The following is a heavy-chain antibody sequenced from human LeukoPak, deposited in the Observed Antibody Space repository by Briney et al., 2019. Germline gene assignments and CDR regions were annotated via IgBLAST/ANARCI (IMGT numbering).Heavy chain of an antibody. D-gene: IGHD5-12*01. CDR2: IYHSGST. V-gene: IGHV4-4*02. J-gene: IGHJ5*02. CDR1: GDSIRNDYW. CDR3: ARLGGYDGLDWFDP. Sequence: SETLSLTCVVSGDSIRNDYWWNWVRQPPGKGLEWIGEIYHSGSTNYNPSLKSRVTISVDTSKNQFSLKLSSVTAADTAVYYCARLGGYDGLDWFDPWGQGTLVTVSS.